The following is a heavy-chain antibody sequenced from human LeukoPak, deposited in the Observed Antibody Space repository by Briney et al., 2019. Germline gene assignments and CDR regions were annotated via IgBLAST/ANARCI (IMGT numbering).Heavy chain of an antibody. CDR3: ARDRSMESPRPTRSIVVAEDWFDP. CDR2: IYTSGST. D-gene: IGHD2-2*01. Sequence: SETLSLTCTVSGGSISSYYWSWIRQPAGKGLEWIGRIYTSGSTNYSSSLKSRVTMSVDTSKNQFSLKLSSVTAADTAVYYCARDRSMESPRPTRSIVVAEDWFDPWGQGTLVTVSS. CDR1: GGSISSYY. J-gene: IGHJ5*02. V-gene: IGHV4-4*07.